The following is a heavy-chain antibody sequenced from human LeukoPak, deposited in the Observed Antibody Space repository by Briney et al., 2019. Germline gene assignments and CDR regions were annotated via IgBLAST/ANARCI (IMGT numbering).Heavy chain of an antibody. CDR2: ISSSSSYI. Sequence: PGGSLRLSCAASGFTFNSYTMNWVRQDPGKGLEWVSSISSSSSYIYYADSVKGRFTISRDNAKNSLYLQMNRLRAEDTAVYYCAREKQLERLAFGKEGSAFDYWGQGTLVTVSS. D-gene: IGHD1-1*01. CDR1: GFTFNSYT. J-gene: IGHJ4*02. CDR3: AREKQLERLAFGKEGSAFDY. V-gene: IGHV3-21*01.